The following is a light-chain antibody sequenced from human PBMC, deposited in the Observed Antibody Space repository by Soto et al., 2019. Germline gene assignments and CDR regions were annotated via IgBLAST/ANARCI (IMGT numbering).Light chain of an antibody. CDR1: SSDVGSYNY. CDR3: SSYAGNNNLI. V-gene: IGLV2-8*01. CDR2: EVS. J-gene: IGLJ2*01. Sequence: QSVLIQPPAVSGSPGQSVTISCTGTSSDVGSYNYVSWYQHHPGKVPKLMIYEVSKRPSGVPDRFYGSKSGNTASLTVSGLQAEDEADYFCSSYAGNNNLIFGGGTKVTVL.